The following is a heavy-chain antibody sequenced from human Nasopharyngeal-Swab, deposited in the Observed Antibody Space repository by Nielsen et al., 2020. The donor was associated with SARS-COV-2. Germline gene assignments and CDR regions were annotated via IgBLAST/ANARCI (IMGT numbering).Heavy chain of an antibody. V-gene: IGHV1-46*01. CDR2: INPSGGST. Sequence: ASVKVSCKASGYTFTRYYMHWVRQAPGQGLEWMGTINPSGGSTSYAQKFQGRVKMTRDTSTSTLYMELSSLRFEDTAVYYCARGARFAVDYFDYWGQGTLVTVSS. CDR3: ARGARFAVDYFDY. CDR1: GYTFTRYY. J-gene: IGHJ4*02. D-gene: IGHD6-19*01.